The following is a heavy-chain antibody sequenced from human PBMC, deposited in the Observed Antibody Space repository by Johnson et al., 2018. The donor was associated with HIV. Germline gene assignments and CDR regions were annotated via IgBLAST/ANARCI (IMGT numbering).Heavy chain of an antibody. CDR3: ARPTYCSGGSCKPPVSTDEAFAI. J-gene: IGHJ3*02. CDR1: GFTFSDYY. Sequence: QVQLVESWGGLVKPGGSLRLSCAASGFTFSDYYMSWIRQAPGKGLEWVSYISSSGSTIYYADSVKGRFTISRDNAKNSLYLQMNTLRAEDTAVYYCARPTYCSGGSCKPPVSTDEAFAIWGQGTMVTVSS. V-gene: IGHV3-11*04. CDR2: ISSSGSTI. D-gene: IGHD2-15*01.